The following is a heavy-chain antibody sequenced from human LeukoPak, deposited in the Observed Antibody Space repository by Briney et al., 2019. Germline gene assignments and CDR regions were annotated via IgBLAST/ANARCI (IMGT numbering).Heavy chain of an antibody. J-gene: IGHJ4*02. CDR3: AKSPPGYIRGGGIDY. V-gene: IGHV3-23*01. D-gene: IGHD6-19*01. Sequence: GGSLRLSCAASGFTFSTYDMSWVRRAPGKGLGWVSVISGSGDSTYYADSVKGRFTISRDNSKTTLYLQMNSLRAEDTAVYYCAKSPPGYIRGGGIDYWGRGTLVTVSS. CDR2: ISGSGDST. CDR1: GFTFSTYD.